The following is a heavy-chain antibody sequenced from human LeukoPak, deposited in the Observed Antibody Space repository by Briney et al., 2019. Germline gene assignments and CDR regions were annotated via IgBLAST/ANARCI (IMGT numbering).Heavy chain of an antibody. V-gene: IGHV4-59*01. Sequence: SETLSLTCTVSGGSISNYYWSWIRQPPGKGLEWIGYIYYSGSTNYNPSLKSRVTISVDTSKNQFSLKLTSVTAADTALYYCARGDGYNWGYYFDYWGQGTLVTVSS. CDR2: IYYSGST. J-gene: IGHJ4*02. CDR3: ARGDGYNWGYYFDY. D-gene: IGHD5-24*01. CDR1: GGSISNYY.